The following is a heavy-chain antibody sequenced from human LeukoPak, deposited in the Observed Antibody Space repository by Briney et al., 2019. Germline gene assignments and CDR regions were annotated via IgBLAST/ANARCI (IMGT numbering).Heavy chain of an antibody. CDR3: ARANGGYPPYWYYYMDV. J-gene: IGHJ6*03. D-gene: IGHD4-23*01. CDR1: GGSISSYY. Sequence: SETLSLTCTVSGGSISSYYWSWIRQPPGKGLEWIGYIYYSGSTNYNPSLKSRVTISVDTSKNQFSLKLSSVTAADTAVYYCARANGGYPPYWYYYMDVWGKGTTVTVSS. V-gene: IGHV4-59*01. CDR2: IYYSGST.